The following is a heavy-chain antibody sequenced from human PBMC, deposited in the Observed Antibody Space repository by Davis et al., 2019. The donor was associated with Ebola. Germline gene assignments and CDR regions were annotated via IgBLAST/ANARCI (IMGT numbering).Heavy chain of an antibody. J-gene: IGHJ4*02. CDR1: GFTFSSYA. V-gene: IGHV3-30-3*01. Sequence: GGSLRLSCAASGFTFSSYAMYWVRQAPGKGLEWVAVISYDGSNKYYADSVKGRFTISRDNSKNTLYLQMNSLRAEDTAVYYCAKDTVVIAARYFDYWGQGTLVTVSS. D-gene: IGHD6-6*01. CDR3: AKDTVVIAARYFDY. CDR2: ISYDGSNK.